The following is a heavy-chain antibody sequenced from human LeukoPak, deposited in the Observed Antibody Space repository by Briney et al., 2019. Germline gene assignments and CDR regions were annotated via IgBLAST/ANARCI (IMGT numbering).Heavy chain of an antibody. D-gene: IGHD4/OR15-4a*01. Sequence: GGSLRLSCTVSGFTVSSDSMSWVRQAPGKGLEWVSFIYSGGSTHYSDSVKGRFTISRDNSKSTLYLQMNSLRAEDTAVYYCARRAGAYSHPYDYWGQGTLVTVSS. CDR3: ARRAGAYSHPYDY. CDR2: IYSGGST. J-gene: IGHJ4*02. CDR1: GFTVSSDS. V-gene: IGHV3-53*01.